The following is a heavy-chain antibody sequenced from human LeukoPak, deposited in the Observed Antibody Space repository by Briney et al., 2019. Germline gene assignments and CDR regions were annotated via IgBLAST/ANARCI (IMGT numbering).Heavy chain of an antibody. CDR2: ISPNSGGT. V-gene: IGHV1-2*02. J-gene: IGHJ3*02. D-gene: IGHD3-22*01. Sequence: ASVKVSCKASGYTFTGYYINWVRQAPGQGLEWMGWISPNSGGTNYAQKSQGRVTMSRDTSISTAYMELSRLRSDDTAVYYCARDRVIVGPSDGFDIWGQGTMVTVSS. CDR3: ARDRVIVGPSDGFDI. CDR1: GYTFTGYY.